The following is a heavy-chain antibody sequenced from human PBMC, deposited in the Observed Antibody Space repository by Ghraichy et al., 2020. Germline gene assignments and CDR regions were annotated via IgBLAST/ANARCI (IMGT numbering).Heavy chain of an antibody. CDR3: ARVPHYDFWSAYKGMDV. CDR1: GFIFSTSW. CDR2: INSDGTTT. J-gene: IGHJ6*02. D-gene: IGHD3-3*01. V-gene: IGHV3-74*01. Sequence: GGSLRLSCAASGFIFSTSWMHWVRHAPGKGLVWVSCINSDGTTTTYADSVKGRFTISRDNAKNTLYLQMNSLRAEDTAVYYCARVPHYDFWSAYKGMDVWGQLTTIIV.